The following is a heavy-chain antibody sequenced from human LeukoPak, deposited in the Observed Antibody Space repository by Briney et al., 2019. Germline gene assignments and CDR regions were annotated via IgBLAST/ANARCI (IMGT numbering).Heavy chain of an antibody. CDR1: GGTFRSYA. D-gene: IGHD4-17*01. V-gene: IGHV1-69*13. Sequence: VASVKVSCKASGGTFRSYAINWVRLAPGKGLEWMGGIIPMVNTPKYAQKFQGRVTITADESTRTGYMEVSSLRSEDTAVYYCAIFQGTYGDNDNDYWGQGTLVTVSS. CDR3: AIFQGTYGDNDNDY. J-gene: IGHJ4*02. CDR2: IIPMVNTP.